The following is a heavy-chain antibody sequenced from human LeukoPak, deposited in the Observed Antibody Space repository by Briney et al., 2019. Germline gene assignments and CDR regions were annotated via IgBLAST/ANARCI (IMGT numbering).Heavy chain of an antibody. D-gene: IGHD3-22*01. CDR1: GYSFTSYW. CDR2: IYPGDSDT. CDR3: ARQRSYYDSSGYYYAFDI. V-gene: IGHV5-51*01. J-gene: IGHJ3*02. Sequence: PGESLKISCKGSGYSFTSYWIGWVRQMPGKGLEWMGIIYPGDSDTRYGPSFQGQVTISADKSISTAYLQWSSLKASDTAMYYCARQRSYYDSSGYYYAFDIWGQGTMVTVSS.